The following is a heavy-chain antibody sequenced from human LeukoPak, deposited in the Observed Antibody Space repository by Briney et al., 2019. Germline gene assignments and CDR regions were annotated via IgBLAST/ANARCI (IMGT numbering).Heavy chain of an antibody. V-gene: IGHV3-30-3*01. D-gene: IGHD5-24*01. CDR1: GFTFSSYA. J-gene: IGHJ6*02. CDR3: ARDPGGLQFLGFYYYGMDV. Sequence: GGSLRLSCAASGFTFSSYAMHWVRQAPGKGLEWVAVISYDGSNKYYADSVKGRFTISRDNSKNTLYLQMNSLRAEDTAVYYCARDPGGLQFLGFYYYGMDVWGQGTTVTVSS. CDR2: ISYDGSNK.